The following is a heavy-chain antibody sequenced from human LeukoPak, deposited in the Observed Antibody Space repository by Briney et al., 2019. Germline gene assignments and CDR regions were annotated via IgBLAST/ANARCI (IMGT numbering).Heavy chain of an antibody. CDR1: GGSFSGYY. CDR2: INHSGST. CDR3: ARGARYYDY. Sequence: SETLSLTCVVYGGSFSGYYWSWIRQPPGKGLEWIGEINHSGSTNYNPSLKSRVTISVDTSKNQFSLKLSSVTAADTAVYYCARGARYYDYWGQGTLVTVSS. J-gene: IGHJ4*02. V-gene: IGHV4-34*01.